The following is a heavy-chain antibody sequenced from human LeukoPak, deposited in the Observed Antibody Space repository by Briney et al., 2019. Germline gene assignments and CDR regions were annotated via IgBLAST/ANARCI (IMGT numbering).Heavy chain of an antibody. D-gene: IGHD2-2*01. Sequence: ASVKVPCKASGYTFTSYYMHWVRQAPGQGLEWMGIINPSGGSTSYAQKFQGRVTMTRDMSTSTVYMELSSLRSEDTAVYYCARDEGTHIVVVPAAISSGWFDPWGQGTLVTVSS. CDR2: INPSGGST. V-gene: IGHV1-46*01. CDR1: GYTFTSYY. CDR3: ARDEGTHIVVVPAAISSGWFDP. J-gene: IGHJ5*02.